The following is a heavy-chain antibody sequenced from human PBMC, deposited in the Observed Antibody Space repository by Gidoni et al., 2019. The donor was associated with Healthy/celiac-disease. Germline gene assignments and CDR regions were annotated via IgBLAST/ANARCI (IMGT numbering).Heavy chain of an antibody. V-gene: IGHV3-7*01. CDR3: ARVGEYTIFGPSGFDY. CDR1: GFTFSSYW. D-gene: IGHD3-3*01. CDR2: IKQDGSEK. Sequence: EVQLVESGGGLVQPGGSLSLSCAASGFTFSSYWMSWLRQAPGMGLEWVANIKQDGSEKYYVDSVKGRFTISRDNAKNSLYLQMNSLRAEDTAVYYCARVGEYTIFGPSGFDYWGQGTLVTVSS. J-gene: IGHJ4*02.